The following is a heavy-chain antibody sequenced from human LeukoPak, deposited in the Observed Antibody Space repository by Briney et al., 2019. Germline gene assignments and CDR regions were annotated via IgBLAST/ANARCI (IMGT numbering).Heavy chain of an antibody. D-gene: IGHD5-18*01. V-gene: IGHV1-18*01. Sequence: ASVKVSCKASGYTFTSYGISWVRQAPGQGLEWMGWISAYNGNTNYAQKLQGRVTMTTDTSTSTAYMELRRLRSDDTAVYYCARGPFRNVETAMVASRFDPWGQGTLVTVS. J-gene: IGHJ5*02. CDR1: GYTFTSYG. CDR2: ISAYNGNT. CDR3: ARGPFRNVETAMVASRFDP.